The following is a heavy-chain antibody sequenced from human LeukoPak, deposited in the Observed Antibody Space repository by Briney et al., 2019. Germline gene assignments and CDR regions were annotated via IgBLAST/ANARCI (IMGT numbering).Heavy chain of an antibody. D-gene: IGHD2-15*01. V-gene: IGHV4-59*01. CDR3: VRLRWELLAPYFDH. CDR1: TDSTNTYS. Sequence: PSQTLSLTCSVSTDSTNTYSWSWIRQSPGKGLEWLGHIYHSGSTDYNPSFKSRVTVSIDMSTKEFSLKLSSVAVADTAMYYCVRLRWELLAPYFDHWGQGAFVSVSS. J-gene: IGHJ4*02. CDR2: IYHSGST.